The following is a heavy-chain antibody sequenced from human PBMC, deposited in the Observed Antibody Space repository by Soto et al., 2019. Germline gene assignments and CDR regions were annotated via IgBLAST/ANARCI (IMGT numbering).Heavy chain of an antibody. CDR2: IGPESGAT. D-gene: IGHD1-26*01. Sequence: ASVKVSCKASGYTFTGHYIHWVRQAPEQGPEWMGEIGPESGATRYAQRFQGRVTMTGDMSITTVYMELNNLSPDDTAVYYCGRGRSGQIVVFYWGQGTPVTVSS. CDR1: GYTFTGHY. V-gene: IGHV1-2*02. CDR3: GRGRSGQIVVFY. J-gene: IGHJ4*02.